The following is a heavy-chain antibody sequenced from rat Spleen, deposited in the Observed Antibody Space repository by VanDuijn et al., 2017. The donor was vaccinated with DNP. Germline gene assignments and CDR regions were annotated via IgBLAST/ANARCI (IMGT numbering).Heavy chain of an antibody. CDR2: ISYDGGST. CDR3: ARPDYYDGSDPHY. Sequence: EVQLVESGGGLVQPGRSLKLSCEASGFTFSDYYMDWVRQAPTKGLEWVAYISYDGGSTDYGDSVKGRFTISRDNAKSTLYLQMNSLRSEDLATYYCARPDYYDGSDPHYWGQGVMVTVSS. CDR1: GFTFSDYY. J-gene: IGHJ2*01. V-gene: IGHV5-22*01. D-gene: IGHD1-12*02.